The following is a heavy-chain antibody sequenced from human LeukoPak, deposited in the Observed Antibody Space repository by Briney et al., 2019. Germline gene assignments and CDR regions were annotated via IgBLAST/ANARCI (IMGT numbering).Heavy chain of an antibody. V-gene: IGHV4-34*01. D-gene: IGHD2-15*01. CDR1: GGSFSSSY. Sequence: SETLSLTCGVYGGSFSSSYWSWIRQPPEKGLEWIGEINQSGSTNYNPSLKSRVTISVDTSKNQFSLKLSSVTAADTAVYYCAREGGGFDYWGQGTLVTVSS. J-gene: IGHJ4*02. CDR2: INQSGST. CDR3: AREGGGFDY.